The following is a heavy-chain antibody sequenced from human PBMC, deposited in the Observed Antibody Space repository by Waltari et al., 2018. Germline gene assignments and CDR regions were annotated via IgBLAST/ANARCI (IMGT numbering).Heavy chain of an antibody. Sequence: QVQLVQSGAEVKKPGASVKVSCKASGYTFTGYYMHWVRQAPGQGLEWRGRINPNRGGTNYAQKFQGRVTMTRDTSISTAYMELSRLRSDDTAVYYCVSGIAADYWRQGTLVTVSS. CDR2: INPNRGGT. D-gene: IGHD6-13*01. CDR3: VSGIAADY. V-gene: IGHV1-2*06. J-gene: IGHJ4*02. CDR1: GYTFTGYY.